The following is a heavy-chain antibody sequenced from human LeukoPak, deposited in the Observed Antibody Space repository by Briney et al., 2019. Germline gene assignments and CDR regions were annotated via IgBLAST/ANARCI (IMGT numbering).Heavy chain of an antibody. J-gene: IGHJ4*02. V-gene: IGHV3-53*01. CDR2: IYCGDTT. CDR3: ARRAGGYSHPYDY. Sequence: GGSLRLSCAVSGFTVSGNYMSWVRQAPGKGLDWFSLIYCGDTTLYAESLKGRFTISRDLSKNTVYLQMNSLRAEDTAVCYCARRAGGYSHPYDYWGQGTLVTVSS. D-gene: IGHD4-23*01. CDR1: GFTVSGNY.